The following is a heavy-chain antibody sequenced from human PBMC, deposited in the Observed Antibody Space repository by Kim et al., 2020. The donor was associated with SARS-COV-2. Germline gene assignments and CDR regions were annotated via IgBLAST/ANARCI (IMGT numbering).Heavy chain of an antibody. CDR3: ARGGPTLYSSSWYNRPHWFDP. D-gene: IGHD6-13*01. CDR1: GGSFSGYY. J-gene: IGHJ5*02. V-gene: IGHV4-34*01. CDR2: INHSGST. Sequence: SETLSLTCAVYGGSFSGYYWSWIRQPPGKGLEWIGEINHSGSTNYNPSLKSRVTISVDTSKNQFSLKLSSVTAADTAVYYCARGGPTLYSSSWYNRPHWFDPWGQGTLVTVSS.